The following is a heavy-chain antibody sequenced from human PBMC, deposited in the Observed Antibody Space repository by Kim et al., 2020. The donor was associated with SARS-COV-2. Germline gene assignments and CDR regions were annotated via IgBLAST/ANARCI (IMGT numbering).Heavy chain of an antibody. Sequence: SETLSLTCAVYGGSFSGYYWSWIRQPPGKGLEWIGEINHSGSTNYNPSLKSRVTISVDTSKNQFSLKLSSVTAADTAVYYCARAAPTRDFWSGYYYWYFDLWGRGTLVTVSS. V-gene: IGHV4-34*01. CDR1: GGSFSGYY. CDR3: ARAAPTRDFWSGYYYWYFDL. D-gene: IGHD3-3*01. CDR2: INHSGST. J-gene: IGHJ2*01.